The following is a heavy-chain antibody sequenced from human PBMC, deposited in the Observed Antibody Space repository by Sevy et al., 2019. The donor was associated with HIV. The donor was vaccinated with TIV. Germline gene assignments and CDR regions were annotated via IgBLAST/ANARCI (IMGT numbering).Heavy chain of an antibody. CDR3: ASGGVTYDFWSGYAPQRYYGMDV. J-gene: IGHJ6*02. Sequence: GGSLRLSCAASGFTFGSYEMNWVRQAPGKGLEWVSYISSSGSTIYYADSVKGRFTISRDNAKNSLYLQMNSLRAEDTAVYYCASGGVTYDFWSGYAPQRYYGMDVWGQGTTVTVSS. CDR1: GFTFGSYE. CDR2: ISSSGSTI. V-gene: IGHV3-48*03. D-gene: IGHD3-3*01.